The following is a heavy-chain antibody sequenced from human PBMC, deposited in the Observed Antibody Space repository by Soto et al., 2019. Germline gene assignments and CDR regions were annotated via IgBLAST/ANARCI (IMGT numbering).Heavy chain of an antibody. D-gene: IGHD6-13*01. V-gene: IGHV3-30*18. CDR1: GFTFNNYG. J-gene: IGHJ3*01. CDR3: AKDQGIAASHGID. CDR2: ISNDGSDK. Sequence: QVQLVETGGGVVQPGRSLRLSCAASGFTFNNYGMHWVRQAPGKGLEWVATISNDGSDKYYADSVKGRLTISRDNSKNTVYLQXNXLRAEETXVYYCAKDQGIAASHGIDWGQGTMVTVSS.